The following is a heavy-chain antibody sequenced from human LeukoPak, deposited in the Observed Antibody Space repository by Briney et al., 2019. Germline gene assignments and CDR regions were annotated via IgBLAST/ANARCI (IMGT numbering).Heavy chain of an antibody. J-gene: IGHJ4*02. CDR3: ARGGSSRLLAH. D-gene: IGHD1-26*01. CDR1: GFTISRDE. Sequence: GGSLRLSCAASGFTISRDEMNWARQAPGKGLEWVSYISSSGSPIYYADSVKGRFSISRDTAKNSLYLQMNSLRAEDTAVYYCARGGSSRLLAHWGQGTLVTVSS. V-gene: IGHV3-48*03. CDR2: ISSSGSPI.